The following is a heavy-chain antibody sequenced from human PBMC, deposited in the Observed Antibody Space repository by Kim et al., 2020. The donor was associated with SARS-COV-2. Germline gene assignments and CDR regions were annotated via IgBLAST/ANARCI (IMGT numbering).Heavy chain of an antibody. D-gene: IGHD6-13*01. J-gene: IGHJ4*02. CDR1: GGTFSSYA. CDR3: ARDRIAAAGFLDY. V-gene: IGHV1-69*13. Sequence: SVKVSCKASGGTFSSYAISWVRQAPGQGLEWMGGIIPIFGTANYAQKFQGRVTITADESMSTAYMELSSLRSEDTAVYYCARDRIAAAGFLDYWGQGTLVTVSS. CDR2: IIPIFGTA.